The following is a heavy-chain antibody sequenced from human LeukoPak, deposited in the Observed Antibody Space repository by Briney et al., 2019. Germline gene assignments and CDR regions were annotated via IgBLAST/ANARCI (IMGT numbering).Heavy chain of an antibody. CDR1: GFTFSSYS. Sequence: PGGSLRLSCAASGFTFSSYSMNWVRQAPGKGLEWVANIKQDGSEKYYVDSVKGRFTISRDNAKNSLYLQINSLRAEDTAVYYCASEGWAERYFDFWGQGTLVTVSS. V-gene: IGHV3-7*01. J-gene: IGHJ4*02. CDR2: IKQDGSEK. CDR3: ASEGWAERYFDF. D-gene: IGHD6-19*01.